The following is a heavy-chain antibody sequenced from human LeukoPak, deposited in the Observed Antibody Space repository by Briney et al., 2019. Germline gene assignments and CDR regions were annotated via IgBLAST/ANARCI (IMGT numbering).Heavy chain of an antibody. V-gene: IGHV3-23*01. CDR3: ARENYGSGWYYWFDP. J-gene: IGHJ5*02. Sequence: GGSLRLSCAASGFTFSSYAMSWVRQAPGKGLEWVSAISGSGGSTYYADSVKGRFTISRDSAKNSLYLQMESLRAEDTAIYYCARENYGSGWYYWFDPWGQGTLVTVSS. CDR2: ISGSGGST. D-gene: IGHD6-19*01. CDR1: GFTFSSYA.